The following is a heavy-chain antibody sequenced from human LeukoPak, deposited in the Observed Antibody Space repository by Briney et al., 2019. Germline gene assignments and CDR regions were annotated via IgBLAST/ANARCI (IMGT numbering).Heavy chain of an antibody. CDR2: IYYSGST. D-gene: IGHD5-18*01. CDR3: ARVDTAMVRVFDY. CDR1: GGSISSYY. Sequence: PSETLSLTCTVSGGSISSYYWSWIRQPPGKGLEWIGYIYYSGSTNYNPSLKSRVTISVDTSKNQFSLKLSSVTAADTAVYYCARVDTAMVRVFDYWGQGTLVTVSS. V-gene: IGHV4-59*01. J-gene: IGHJ4*02.